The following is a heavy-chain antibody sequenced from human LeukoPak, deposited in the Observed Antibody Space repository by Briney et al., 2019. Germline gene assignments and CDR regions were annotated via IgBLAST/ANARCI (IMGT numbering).Heavy chain of an antibody. CDR1: GFTFSSYA. Sequence: GGSLRLSCAASGFTFSSYAMSWVRQAPGKGLEWVSAITGGGVSTYYADSVKGRFTISRDNSKNTLYVQVNSLRAGDTAVYYCATSRRGFEYWGQGTLVTVSS. CDR2: ITGGGVST. CDR3: ATSRRGFEY. V-gene: IGHV3-23*01. D-gene: IGHD6-13*01. J-gene: IGHJ4*02.